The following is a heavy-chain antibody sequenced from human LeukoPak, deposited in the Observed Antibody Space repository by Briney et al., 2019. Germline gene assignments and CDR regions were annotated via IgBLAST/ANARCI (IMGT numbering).Heavy chain of an antibody. J-gene: IGHJ5*02. CDR3: ARQVGVAARRGWFDP. Sequence: PSETLSLTCTVSGGSISSSSYYWGWIRQPPGKGLEWIGSIYYGGSTHYNPSLKSRVTISVDTSKNQFSLKLSSVTAADTAVYYCARQVGVAARRGWFDPWGQGTLVTVSS. CDR2: IYYGGST. V-gene: IGHV4-39*01. D-gene: IGHD6-6*01. CDR1: GGSISSSSYY.